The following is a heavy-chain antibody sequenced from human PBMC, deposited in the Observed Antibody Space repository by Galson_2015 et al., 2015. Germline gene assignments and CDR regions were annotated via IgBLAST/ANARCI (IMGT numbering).Heavy chain of an antibody. CDR2: ISYDGSNK. V-gene: IGHV3-30*18. Sequence: SLRLSCAASGFTFSSYGMHWVRQAPGKGLEWVAVISYDGSNKYYADSVKGRFTISRDNSKNTLYLQMNSLRAEDTAVYDCAKLNGGSSGWYEGVAPFDYWGQGTLVTVSS. CDR3: AKLNGGSSGWYEGVAPFDY. CDR1: GFTFSSYG. J-gene: IGHJ4*02. D-gene: IGHD6-19*01.